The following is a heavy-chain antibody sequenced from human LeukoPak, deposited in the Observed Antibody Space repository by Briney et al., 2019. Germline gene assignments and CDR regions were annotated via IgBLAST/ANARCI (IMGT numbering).Heavy chain of an antibody. Sequence: QAGGSLRLSCAASGFTFSSYWMSWVRQPPGKGLEWVANIKQDGSEKYYVDSVKGRFTISRDNAKNSLYLQMNSLRAEDTAVYYCARESPDIVLMVYALYSFDYWGQGTLVTVSS. CDR1: GFTFSSYW. D-gene: IGHD2-8*01. CDR2: IKQDGSEK. CDR3: ARESPDIVLMVYALYSFDY. J-gene: IGHJ4*02. V-gene: IGHV3-7*01.